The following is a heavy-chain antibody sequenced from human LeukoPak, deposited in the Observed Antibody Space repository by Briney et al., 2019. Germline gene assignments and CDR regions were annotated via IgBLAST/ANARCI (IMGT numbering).Heavy chain of an antibody. J-gene: IGHJ4*02. D-gene: IGHD5-12*01. CDR1: TDSIRTSY. CDR3: ARLAGSEDGGCDRNYFAS. V-gene: IGHV4-59*08. Sequence: SETLSLTCIVSTDSIRTSYWSWVRQPPGKGLEWIGFVYYTGSTNYNPSLKSRVIMSVDMSKNQLSLKVRSVTAADTAVYYCARLAGSEDGGCDRNYFASWGRGTLVTVTS. CDR2: VYYTGST.